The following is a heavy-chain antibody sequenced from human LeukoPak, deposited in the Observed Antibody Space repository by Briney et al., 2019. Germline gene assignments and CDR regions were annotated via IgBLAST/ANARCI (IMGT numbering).Heavy chain of an antibody. CDR1: GGSFSGYY. D-gene: IGHD6-19*01. J-gene: IGHJ4*02. Sequence: SETLSLTCAVYGGSFSGYYWSWIRQPPGEGLEWIGEINHSGSTNYNPSLKSRVTISVDTSKNQFSLKLSSVTAADTAVYYCARGQPLYSSGWYVNYWGQGTLVTVSS. CDR2: INHSGST. CDR3: ARGQPLYSSGWYVNY. V-gene: IGHV4-34*01.